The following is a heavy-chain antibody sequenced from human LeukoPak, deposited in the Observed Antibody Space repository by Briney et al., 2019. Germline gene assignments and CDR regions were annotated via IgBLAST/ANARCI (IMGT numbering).Heavy chain of an antibody. CDR1: GFTFGDFI. CDR3: ARGCGGDCAAFDN. CDR2: IRSTTYDETT. D-gene: IGHD2-21*02. V-gene: IGHV3-49*04. Sequence: GGSLRLSCTASGFTFGDFIMRWVRQAPGKGLEWVSFIRSTTYDETTEYAASVQGRFTISRDDFRGIAYLQMNSLKTEDTALYYCARGCGGDCAAFDNWGQGTLVTVSS. J-gene: IGHJ4*02.